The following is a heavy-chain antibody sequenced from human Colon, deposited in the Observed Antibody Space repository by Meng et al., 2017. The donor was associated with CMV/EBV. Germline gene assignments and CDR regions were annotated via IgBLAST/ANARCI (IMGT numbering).Heavy chain of an antibody. J-gene: IGHJ6*02. CDR1: GFSFSNYA. CDR3: AKGQGIQQNSYFYYGMDV. D-gene: IGHD3-9*01. V-gene: IGHV3-23*01. CDR2: FSGTLGNT. Sequence: GGSLRLSCAASGFSFSNYAMSWVRQAPGKGLEWVSSFSGTLGNTYYADSVTGRFTISRDNSKSTLYLQMNNQRADDTAVYFCAKGQGIQQNSYFYYGMDVWGHGTTVTVSS.